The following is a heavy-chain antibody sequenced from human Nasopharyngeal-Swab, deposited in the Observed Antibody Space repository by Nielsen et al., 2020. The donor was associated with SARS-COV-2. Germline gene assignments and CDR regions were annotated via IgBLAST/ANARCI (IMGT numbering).Heavy chain of an antibody. CDR3: ACHRTASFYY. J-gene: IGHJ4*02. V-gene: IGHV4-34*01. CDR2: INHSGST. Sequence: GSLRLSCAVHGGSFSGYYWSWIRQPPGKGLEWIGEINHSGSTNYNPSLKSRVTISVDTSRNHFSLKLRSVTGADTAVYYCACHRTASFYYWGQGTLVTVSS. CDR1: GGSFSGYY. D-gene: IGHD1-1*01.